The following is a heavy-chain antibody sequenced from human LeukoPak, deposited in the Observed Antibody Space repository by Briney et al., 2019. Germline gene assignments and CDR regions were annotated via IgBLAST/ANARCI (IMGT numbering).Heavy chain of an antibody. V-gene: IGHV3-11*01. CDR2: ISSSGSTI. Sequence: GGSLRLSCAASGFTFSDYYMSWIRQAPGKGLEWVSYISSSGSTIYYADSVKGRFTISRDNTKNSLYLQMNSLRAEDTAVYYCARDHYYDSSGYLGYWGQGTLVTVSS. CDR1: GFTFSDYY. CDR3: ARDHYYDSSGYLGY. D-gene: IGHD3-22*01. J-gene: IGHJ4*02.